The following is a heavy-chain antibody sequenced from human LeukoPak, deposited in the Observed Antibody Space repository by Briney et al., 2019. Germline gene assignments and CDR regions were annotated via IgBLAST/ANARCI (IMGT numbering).Heavy chain of an antibody. J-gene: IGHJ5*02. Sequence: GESLKTSCKGSGYSFTSYWIGWVRQVPGKGLEWMGRIDPSDSYTNYSPSFQGHVTISADKSISTAYLQWSSLKASDTAMYYCARIVVVPAAIGGWFDPWGQGTLVTVSS. CDR2: IDPSDSYT. V-gene: IGHV5-10-1*01. D-gene: IGHD2-2*01. CDR3: ARIVVVPAAIGGWFDP. CDR1: GYSFTSYW.